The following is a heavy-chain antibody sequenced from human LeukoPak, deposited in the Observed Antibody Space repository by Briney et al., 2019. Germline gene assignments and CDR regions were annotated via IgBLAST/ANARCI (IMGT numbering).Heavy chain of an antibody. CDR3: TRDTGYSSSWYLDY. Sequence: GGSLRLSCTASGFTFGDYAMSWVRQAPGKGLEWVGFIRSKAYGGTTEYAASVKGRFTISRDDSKSIAYLQMNSLKTEDTAVYCCTRDTGYSSSWYLDYWGQGTLVTVSS. D-gene: IGHD6-13*01. J-gene: IGHJ4*02. CDR1: GFTFGDYA. V-gene: IGHV3-49*04. CDR2: IRSKAYGGTT.